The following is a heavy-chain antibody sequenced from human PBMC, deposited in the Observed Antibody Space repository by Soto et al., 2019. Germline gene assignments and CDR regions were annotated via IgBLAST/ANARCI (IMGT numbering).Heavy chain of an antibody. J-gene: IGHJ4*02. CDR2: SRSKANSYAT. Sequence: ESGGGLVQPGGSLKLSCAASGFTFRGSAMHWVRQASGKGLEWVGRSRSKANSYATAYAASVKGRFTISRDDSKNTAYLQMNSLKTEGKAVYYCTTTMVRGVSAYWGQGTLVTVSS. D-gene: IGHD3-10*01. V-gene: IGHV3-73*01. CDR3: TTTMVRGVSAY. CDR1: GFTFRGSA.